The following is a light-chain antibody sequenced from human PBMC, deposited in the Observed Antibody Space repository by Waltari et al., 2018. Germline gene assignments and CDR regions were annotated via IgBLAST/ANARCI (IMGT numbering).Light chain of an antibody. Sequence: QSILTQPPSVSGAPGQSVSISCTGSSSNIGAGYAVHWYQQIPGTAPQLIIFGRPLRPSGVTDRFSASRSGTSASLAITGLRADDEAIYYCQSYDINLSGSGVFGGGTRLTVL. CDR3: QSYDINLSGSGV. CDR1: SSNIGAGYA. CDR2: GRP. J-gene: IGLJ3*02. V-gene: IGLV1-40*01.